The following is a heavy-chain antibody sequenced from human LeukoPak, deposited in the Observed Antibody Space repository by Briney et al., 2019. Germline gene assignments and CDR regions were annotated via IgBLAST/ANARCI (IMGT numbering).Heavy chain of an antibody. CDR3: TRVQLVFYFDY. CDR1: GFTFGDYA. D-gene: IGHD6-6*01. Sequence: GGSLRLSCTTSGFTFGDYAMSWVRQAPGKGLEWVGFIRSKAYGGTTDYAASVKGRFIISRDDSKNIAYLQMNSLKTEDTAVYYCTRVQLVFYFDYWGQGTLVTVSS. CDR2: IRSKAYGGTT. J-gene: IGHJ4*02. V-gene: IGHV3-49*04.